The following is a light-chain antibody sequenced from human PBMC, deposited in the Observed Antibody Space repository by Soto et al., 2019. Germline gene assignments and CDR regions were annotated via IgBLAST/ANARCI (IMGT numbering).Light chain of an antibody. CDR3: QMYVTAPET. J-gene: IGKJ1*01. CDR1: QDIGKS. V-gene: IGKV1-27*01. CDR2: AAS. Sequence: DIQMTQSPSSLSASVGDRLTITCRASQDIGKSLAWYQQRPGQVPKPLSYAASTLHSGVPSRFSGGGSGTHFTLTISNLQPEDVATYYCQMYVTAPETFGQGTKVEIK.